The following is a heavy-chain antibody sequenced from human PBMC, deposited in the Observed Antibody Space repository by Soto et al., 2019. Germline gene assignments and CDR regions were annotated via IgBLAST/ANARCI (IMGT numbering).Heavy chain of an antibody. V-gene: IGHV1-46*02. J-gene: IGHJ4*02. CDR3: ARGGHIAVVTDSFDS. CDR2: IHPSGGGS. D-gene: IGHD2-21*02. CDR1: GYPFNTYY. Sequence: ASVKVSCKSSGYPFNTYYLHWVRQAPGQGLEWMGMIHPSGGGSTYAQKFLGRVTMTMDSSTSTVFMELTSLRSADTAVYYCARGGHIAVVTDSFDSWGQGALVTVSS.